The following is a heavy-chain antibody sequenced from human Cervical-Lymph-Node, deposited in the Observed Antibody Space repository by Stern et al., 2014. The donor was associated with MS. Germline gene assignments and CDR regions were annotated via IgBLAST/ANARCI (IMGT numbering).Heavy chain of an antibody. CDR3: ARWNGDYDAYDI. D-gene: IGHD4-17*01. CDR1: GVTFNGHG. Sequence: VQLVESGGGVVQPGRSLRLLCAASGVTFNGHGMHWVRLALGKGLGWVAMVWYNGRNKYYADSGEGRFTISRDDSKDTVYLEINGLRGEDTAIYFCARWNGDYDAYDIWGQGTLVTVSS. CDR2: VWYNGRNK. J-gene: IGHJ3*02. V-gene: IGHV3-33*01.